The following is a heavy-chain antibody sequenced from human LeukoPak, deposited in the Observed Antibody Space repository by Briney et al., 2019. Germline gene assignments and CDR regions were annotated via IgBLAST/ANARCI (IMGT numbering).Heavy chain of an antibody. CDR3: AGGPPGRFGESLSFDY. J-gene: IGHJ4*02. V-gene: IGHV3-48*03. Sequence: GGSLRLSCAASGFTFSSYEMNWVRQAPGKGLEWVSYISSSGSTIYYADSVKGRFTISRDNAKNSLYLQMNSLRAEDTAVYYCAGGPPGRFGESLSFDYWGQGTLVTVSS. CDR1: GFTFSSYE. D-gene: IGHD3-10*01. CDR2: ISSSGSTI.